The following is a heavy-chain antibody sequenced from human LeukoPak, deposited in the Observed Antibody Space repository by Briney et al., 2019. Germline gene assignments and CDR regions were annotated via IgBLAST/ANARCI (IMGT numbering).Heavy chain of an antibody. CDR1: GFTFSNAW. CDR3: AKDTIVVVPAAPDY. V-gene: IGHV3-48*04. CDR2: ISSTSSTI. Sequence: PGGSLRLSCAASGFTFSNAWMTWVREAPGQGREWVSYISSTSSTIYYADSVKGRFTISRDNAKNSLYLQMNSLRAEDTAVYYCAKDTIVVVPAAPDYWGQGALVTVSS. D-gene: IGHD2-2*01. J-gene: IGHJ4*02.